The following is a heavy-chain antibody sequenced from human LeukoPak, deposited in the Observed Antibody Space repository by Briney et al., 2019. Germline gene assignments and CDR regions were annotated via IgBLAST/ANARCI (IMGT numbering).Heavy chain of an antibody. J-gene: IGHJ3*02. CDR1: GFTFSSYW. Sequence: GGSLRLSCAASGFTFSSYWMSWVRQAPGKGLEWVANIKQDGSEKYYVDSVKGRFTISRDNAKNSLYLQMNSLRAEDPAVYYCARASYYDILTGCFDIWGQGTMVTVSS. CDR3: ARASYYDILTGCFDI. V-gene: IGHV3-7*01. CDR2: IKQDGSEK. D-gene: IGHD3-9*01.